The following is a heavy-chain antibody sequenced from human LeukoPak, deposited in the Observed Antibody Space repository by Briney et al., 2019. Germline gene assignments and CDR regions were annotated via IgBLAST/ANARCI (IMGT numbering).Heavy chain of an antibody. CDR1: GGSISSSTYY. Sequence: SETLSLTWTLSGGSISSSTYYWGWIRRPPGKGLEWIGSIYYSGSTYYNPSLKSRVTVSVDTSKNQFSLKLSSVTAADTAVYYCVRGSTLRHYQYWGQGTLVTVSS. CDR3: VRGSTLRHYQY. D-gene: IGHD3-16*01. J-gene: IGHJ4*02. CDR2: IYYSGST. V-gene: IGHV4-39*01.